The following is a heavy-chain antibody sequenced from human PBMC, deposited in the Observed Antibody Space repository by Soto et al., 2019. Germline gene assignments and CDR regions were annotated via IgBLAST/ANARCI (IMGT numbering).Heavy chain of an antibody. CDR2: IYYSWIS. Sequence: QVQILESGPGLVKPSQNLSLIFHVSGASISSGGYYWSWIRPRPGGGLEWLGFIYYSWISHYNPSLKSRATISVDTSKNQFSLKLISVTAADTAVYYCARTEWIQLWFDYWGQGALVTVS. CDR3: ARTEWIQLWFDY. CDR1: GASISSGGYY. D-gene: IGHD5-18*01. V-gene: IGHV4-31*03. J-gene: IGHJ4*02.